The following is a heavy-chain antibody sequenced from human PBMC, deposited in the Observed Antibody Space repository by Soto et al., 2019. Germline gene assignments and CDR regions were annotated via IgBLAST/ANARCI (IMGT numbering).Heavy chain of an antibody. J-gene: IGHJ5*02. V-gene: IGHV1-46*01. D-gene: IGHD6-13*01. CDR3: AIAAAGTTWFDP. CDR1: GSTFTSYY. CDR2: INPSGGST. Sequence: ASVKVSCKASGSTFTSYYMHWVRQAPGQGLEWMGIINPSGGSTSYAQKFQGRVTMTRNTSTSTVYMELSSLRSDDTAVYYCAIAAAGTTWFDPWGQGTLVTVSS.